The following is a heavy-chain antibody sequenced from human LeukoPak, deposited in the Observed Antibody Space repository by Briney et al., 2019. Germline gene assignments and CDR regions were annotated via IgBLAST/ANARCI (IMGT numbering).Heavy chain of an antibody. D-gene: IGHD6-13*01. CDR3: ARVLAAAGTHWFDP. V-gene: IGHV4-4*07. Sequence: SETLSLTCTVSGDSVSGVYWSWIRQPAGKGLEWIGRIYTSGSTNYSPSLKSRVTMSVDTSKNQFSLKLSSVTAADTAVYYCARVLAAAGTHWFDPWGQGTLVTVSS. CDR2: IYTSGST. J-gene: IGHJ5*02. CDR1: GDSVSGVY.